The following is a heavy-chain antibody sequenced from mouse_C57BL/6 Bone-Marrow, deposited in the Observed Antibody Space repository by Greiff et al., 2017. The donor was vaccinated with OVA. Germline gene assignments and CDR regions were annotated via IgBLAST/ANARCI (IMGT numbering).Heavy chain of an antibody. CDR3: TGDRGNYVRYYAMDY. D-gene: IGHD2-1*01. CDR1: GFTFSSYA. V-gene: IGHV5-9-1*02. CDR2: ISSGGDYI. J-gene: IGHJ4*01. Sequence: EVMLVESGEGLVKPGGSLKLSCAASGFTFSSYAMSWVRQTPEKRLEWVAYISSGGDYIYYADTVKGRFTISRDNARNTLYLQMSSLKSEDTAMYYCTGDRGNYVRYYAMDYWGQGTSVTVSS.